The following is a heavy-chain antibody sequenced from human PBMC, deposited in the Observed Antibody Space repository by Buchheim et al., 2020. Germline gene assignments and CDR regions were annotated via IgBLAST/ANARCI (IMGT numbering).Heavy chain of an antibody. CDR1: GDSISSNNW. Sequence: QVQLQESGPGLVKPSETLSLTCDVSGDSISSNNWWTWVRQPPGKGLEWIGEIYHSGSTNFNPSLKSRVTFSMDRSKNQFSLKLNSMTAADTAVYYCARDSGVAARGFDFWGQGTL. D-gene: IGHD6-13*01. CDR2: IYHSGST. CDR3: ARDSGVAARGFDF. V-gene: IGHV4-4*02. J-gene: IGHJ4*02.